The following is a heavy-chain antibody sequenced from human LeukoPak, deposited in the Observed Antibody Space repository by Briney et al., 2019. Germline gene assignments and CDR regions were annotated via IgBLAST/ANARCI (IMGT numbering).Heavy chain of an antibody. CDR3: ARAVSFVTMVRGQRVRVPNAFDI. V-gene: IGHV4-31*03. CDR1: GGSISSGGYY. CDR2: IYYSGST. Sequence: PSQTLSLTCTVSGGSISSGGYYWSWIRQHPGKGLEWIGYIYYSGSTYYNPSLKSRVTISVDTSKNQFSLKLSSVTAADTAVYYCARAVSFVTMVRGQRVRVPNAFDIWGQGTMVTVSS. J-gene: IGHJ3*02. D-gene: IGHD3-10*01.